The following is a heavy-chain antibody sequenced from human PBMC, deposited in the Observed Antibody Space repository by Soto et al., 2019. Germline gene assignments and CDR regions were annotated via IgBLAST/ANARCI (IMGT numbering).Heavy chain of an antibody. CDR1: GLTFSSYA. V-gene: IGHV3-23*01. Sequence: GGSLRLSCAASGLTFSSYAMSWVRQAPGKGLEWVSAISGSGGSTYYADSVKGRFTISRDNSKNTLYLQMNSLRAEDTAVYYCAKVGYCSSTSCRYDAFDIWGQGTMVTVSS. CDR2: ISGSGGST. D-gene: IGHD2-2*01. J-gene: IGHJ3*02. CDR3: AKVGYCSSTSCRYDAFDI.